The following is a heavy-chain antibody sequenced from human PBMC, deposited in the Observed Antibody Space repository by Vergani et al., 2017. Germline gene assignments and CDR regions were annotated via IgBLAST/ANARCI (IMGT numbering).Heavy chain of an antibody. CDR1: GFTVSNNY. CDR3: AKDPENTMIVVPWYFDY. D-gene: IGHD3-22*01. Sequence: EVQLVESGGGLIQPGGSLRLSCAASGFTVSNNYMNWVRQAPGKGLEWVSVIYSGGSTYYADSVKGRCTISRDNSKNTLYLQMNSLRAEDTAVYYCAKDPENTMIVVPWYFDYWGQGTLVTVSS. CDR2: IYSGGST. J-gene: IGHJ4*02. V-gene: IGHV3-53*01.